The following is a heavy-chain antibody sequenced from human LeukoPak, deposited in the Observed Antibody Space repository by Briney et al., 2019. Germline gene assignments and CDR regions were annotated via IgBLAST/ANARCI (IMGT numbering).Heavy chain of an antibody. J-gene: IGHJ4*02. D-gene: IGHD1-26*01. CDR1: GYSISSGYY. V-gene: IGHV4-38-2*02. Sequence: SETLSLTCNVSGYSISSGYYWGWIRQPPGKGLEWIGNIYHSGSTYYNPSLKSRVTISADTSKKQFSLRLSSVTAADTAVYYCASYIVGGTIDHYWGQGTLVTVSS. CDR3: ASYIVGGTIDHY. CDR2: IYHSGST.